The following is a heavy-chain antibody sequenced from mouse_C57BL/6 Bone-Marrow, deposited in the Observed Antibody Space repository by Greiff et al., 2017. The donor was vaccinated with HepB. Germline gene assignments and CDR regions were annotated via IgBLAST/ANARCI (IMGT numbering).Heavy chain of an antibody. CDR3: ARSCSVGYYEFAY. J-gene: IGHJ3*01. CDR1: GYTFTSYW. Sequence: QVQLQQPGAELVKPGASVKMSCKASGYTFTSYWITWVKQRPGQGLEWIGDIYPGSGSTNYNEKFKSKATLTVDTSSNTAYMQLSSLTSEDSAVYYCARSCSVGYYEFAYWGQGTLVTVSA. CDR2: IYPGSGST. V-gene: IGHV1-55*01. D-gene: IGHD2-3*01.